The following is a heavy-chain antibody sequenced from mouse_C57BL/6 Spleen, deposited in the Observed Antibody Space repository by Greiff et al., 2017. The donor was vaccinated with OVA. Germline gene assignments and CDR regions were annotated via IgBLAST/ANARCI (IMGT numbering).Heavy chain of an antibody. V-gene: IGHV2-2*01. J-gene: IGHJ4*01. CDR3: ARNSDYPYAMDY. CDR2: IWSGGST. CDR1: GFSLTSYG. Sequence: QVQLQQSGPGLVQPSQSLSITCTVSGFSLTSYGVHWVRQSPGKGLEWLGVIWSGGSTDYNAAFISRLSISKDNSKSQVFFKMNSLQADDTAIYYCARNSDYPYAMDYWGQGTSVTVSS. D-gene: IGHD2-4*01.